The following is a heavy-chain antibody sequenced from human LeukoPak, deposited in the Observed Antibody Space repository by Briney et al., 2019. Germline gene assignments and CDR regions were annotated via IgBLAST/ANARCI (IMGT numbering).Heavy chain of an antibody. Sequence: PSQTLSLTCTVSGGSISSGSYYRSWIRQPAGKGLEWIGRIYTSGSTNYNPSLKSRVTISVDTSKNQFSLKLSSVTAADTAVYYCARVGYCSSTSCYAFDYWGQGTLVTVSS. CDR2: IYTSGST. CDR1: GGSISSGSYY. V-gene: IGHV4-61*02. D-gene: IGHD2-2*01. J-gene: IGHJ4*02. CDR3: ARVGYCSSTSCYAFDY.